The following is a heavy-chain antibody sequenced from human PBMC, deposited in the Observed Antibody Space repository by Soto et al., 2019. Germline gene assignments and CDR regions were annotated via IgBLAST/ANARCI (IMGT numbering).Heavy chain of an antibody. Sequence: GGSLILSCASSGFTFSNAVMNLVRQTPGKGLEWVGRIKSKTDGGTTDYAAPVKGRFTISRDDSKNTLYLQMNSLKTEDTAVYYCTTGSLIAARSGGYYYYGMDVWGQGTTVTVSS. CDR2: IKSKTDGGTT. J-gene: IGHJ6*02. D-gene: IGHD6-6*01. CDR3: TTGSLIAARSGGYYYYGMDV. CDR1: GFTFSNAV. V-gene: IGHV3-15*07.